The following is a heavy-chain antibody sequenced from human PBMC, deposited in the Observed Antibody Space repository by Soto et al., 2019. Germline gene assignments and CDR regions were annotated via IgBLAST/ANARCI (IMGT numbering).Heavy chain of an antibody. Sequence: QVQLVESGGGVVQPGRSLRLSCAASGFTFTSNGMHWVRQAPGKGLEWVAVISFDGSNKYYADSVKGRFTISRDNSKNTLFLQMNSLRAEDTAVFYWAKGRYYDLYGLDVWGQGTTVTVSS. CDR1: GFTFTSNG. CDR3: AKGRYYDLYGLDV. V-gene: IGHV3-30*18. CDR2: ISFDGSNK. D-gene: IGHD3-22*01. J-gene: IGHJ6*02.